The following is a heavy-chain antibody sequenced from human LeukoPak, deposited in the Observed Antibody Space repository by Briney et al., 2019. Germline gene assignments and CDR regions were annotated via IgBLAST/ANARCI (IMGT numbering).Heavy chain of an antibody. V-gene: IGHV3-30*02. CDR2: IRYDGSNK. J-gene: IGHJ4*02. Sequence: GGSLRLSCAASGFTFSSYGMHWVRQAPGRGLEWVAFIRYDGSNKYYADSVKGRFTISRDNSKNTLYLQMNSLRAEDTAVYYCAKDFRMLFDYWGQGTLVTASS. CDR1: GFTFSSYG. CDR3: AKDFRMLFDY. D-gene: IGHD2-8*01.